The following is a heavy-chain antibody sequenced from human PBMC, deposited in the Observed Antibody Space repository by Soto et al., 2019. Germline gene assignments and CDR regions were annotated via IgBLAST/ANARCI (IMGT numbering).Heavy chain of an antibody. D-gene: IGHD2-8*01. CDR1: GFTFSSYS. CDR3: ARDLGYCTNGVCYIIDGMDV. V-gene: IGHV3-48*02. J-gene: IGHJ6*02. CDR2: ISSSSSTI. Sequence: EVQLVESGGGLVQPGGSLRLSCAASGFTFSSYSMNWVRQAPGKGLEWVSYISSSSSTIYYADSVKGRFTISRDNAKNSLYLQMNSLRDEDTAVYYCARDLGYCTNGVCYIIDGMDVWGQGTTVTVAS.